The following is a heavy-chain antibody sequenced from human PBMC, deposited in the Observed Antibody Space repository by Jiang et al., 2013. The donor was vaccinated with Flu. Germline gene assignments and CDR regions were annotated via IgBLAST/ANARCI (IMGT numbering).Heavy chain of an antibody. D-gene: IGHD1-26*01. CDR1: GGSISSYY. Sequence: GPGLVKPSETLSLTCTVSGGSISSYYWSWIRQPPGKGLEWIGYIYYSGSTNYNPSLKSRVTISVDTSKNQFSLKLSSVTAADTAVYYCARDAGGSYNDYYYYGMDVWGQGTTVTGLL. CDR2: IYYSGST. J-gene: IGHJ6*02. V-gene: IGHV4-59*01. CDR3: ARDAGGSYNDYYYYGMDV.